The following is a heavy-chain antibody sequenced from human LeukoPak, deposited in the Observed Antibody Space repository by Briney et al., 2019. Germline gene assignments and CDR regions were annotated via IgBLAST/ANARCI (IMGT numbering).Heavy chain of an antibody. CDR2: ISSRGTTI. J-gene: IGHJ4*02. CDR1: GFTLSGYS. CDR3: VRGDTYGRY. V-gene: IGHV3-48*04. D-gene: IGHD5-18*01. Sequence: GGSLRLSCAASGFTLSGYSMNWVRQAPGKGLEWVSYISSRGTTIYYADSVKGRFTISRDNARSALFLQMNSLRVEDTAVYYCVRGDTYGRYWGQGTLVTVSS.